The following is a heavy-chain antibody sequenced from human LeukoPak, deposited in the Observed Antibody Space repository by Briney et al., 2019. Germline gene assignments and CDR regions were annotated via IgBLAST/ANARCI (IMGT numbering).Heavy chain of an antibody. J-gene: IGHJ4*02. CDR3: ARLWNWAYFEY. CDR1: GFDVSSSY. CDR2: ISTIGSL. Sequence: GGSLRLSCEASGFDVSSSYMSWVRQAPGKGLECVAVISTIGSLYCTDSVQGRFVISRDISKNTLDLQMNSLRVEDTAVYYCARLWNWAYFEYWGQGILVTVSS. V-gene: IGHV3-66*04. D-gene: IGHD1-7*01.